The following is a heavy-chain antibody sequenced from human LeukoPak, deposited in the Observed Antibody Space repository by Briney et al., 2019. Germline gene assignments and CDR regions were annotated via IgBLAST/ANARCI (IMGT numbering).Heavy chain of an antibody. V-gene: IGHV1-18*01. D-gene: IGHD6-19*01. Sequence: ASVKVSCKASGYTFTSYGISWVRQAPGQGLEWMGWISAYNGNTNYAQKLQGRVTMTTDTSTSTAYMELRSLRSDDTAVYYCARDFMSSLRYSFDYWGQGTLVTVSS. CDR3: ARDFMSSLRYSFDY. CDR1: GYTFTSYG. J-gene: IGHJ4*02. CDR2: ISAYNGNT.